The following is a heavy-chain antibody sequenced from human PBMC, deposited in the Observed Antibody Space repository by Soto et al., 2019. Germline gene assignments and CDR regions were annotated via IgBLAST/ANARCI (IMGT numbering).Heavy chain of an antibody. CDR3: PSGNSPSSD. CDR1: GFTFSTFW. V-gene: IGHV3-7*02. CDR2: INQDGSEK. D-gene: IGHD4-4*01. Sequence: EVQLVESGGGSVQPGGSLRLSCVTSGFTFSTFWLNWVRQAPGKGLEWVANINQDGSEKYYVDSVKGRFTISRDNAQSSLYLQMNSLRVEDTAVYYCPSGNSPSSDWGQGTLVSVCS. J-gene: IGHJ4*02.